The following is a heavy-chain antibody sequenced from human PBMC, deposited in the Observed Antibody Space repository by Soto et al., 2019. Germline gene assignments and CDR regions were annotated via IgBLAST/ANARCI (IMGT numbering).Heavy chain of an antibody. D-gene: IGHD6-19*01. CDR3: AREGSSGWFYFDS. CDR2: ISGSSDYI. CDR1: RLTFSNFG. J-gene: IGHJ4*02. V-gene: IGHV3-21*02. Sequence: EVQLVESGGGLVKPGGSLRLACAASRLTFSNFGMNWVRQAPGKGLEWVSFISGSSDYIYYADSVKGRFTISRDNAKNSLYLQMNSLRADDAAVYYCAREGSSGWFYFDSWGQGTLVTVSS.